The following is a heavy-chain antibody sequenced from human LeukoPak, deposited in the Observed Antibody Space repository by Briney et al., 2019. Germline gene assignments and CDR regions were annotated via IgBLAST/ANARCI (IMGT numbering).Heavy chain of an antibody. CDR3: ARVVRGVTILIHDAFDI. CDR1: GFTVSSNY. J-gene: IGHJ3*02. CDR2: IYSGGST. V-gene: IGHV3-66*01. Sequence: GGSLRLSCAASGFTVSSNYMSWVRQAPGKGLEWVSVIYSGGSTYYADSVKGRFTISRDNSKNTLYLQMNSLRAEDTAVYYCARVVRGVTILIHDAFDIWGQGTMVTVSS. D-gene: IGHD3-10*01.